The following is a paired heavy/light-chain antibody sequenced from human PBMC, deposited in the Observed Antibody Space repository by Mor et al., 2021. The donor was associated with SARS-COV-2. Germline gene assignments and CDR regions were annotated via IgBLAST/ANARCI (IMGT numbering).Light chain of an antibody. CDR2: DVT. V-gene: IGLV2-11*01. Sequence: QSALTQPRSVSGSPGQSVTISCTETSSDVGDYNYVSWYQQHPGKAPKLMIYDVTKRPSGVPDRFSGSRSGNTASLTISGLQAEDEGDYYCCSYAGSYTSYVLFGGRTRLTVL. J-gene: IGLJ2*01. CDR3: CSYAGSYTSYVL. CDR1: SSDVGDYNY.
Heavy chain of an antibody. CDR3: ARDGGRWLRSGDAFDI. D-gene: IGHD5-12*01. J-gene: IGHJ3*02. Sequence: VQLVQSGPEVKKPGASVRVSCTASGYAFTSYTFSWVRQAPGQGLEWMGWISPYTGNTNYAQGLQGRLTMTTDTSTSTAYMELWSLTSDDTAVYFCARDGGRWLRSGDAFDIWGQGTVVTVSS. CDR2: ISPYTGNT. V-gene: IGHV1-18*01. CDR1: GYAFTSYT.